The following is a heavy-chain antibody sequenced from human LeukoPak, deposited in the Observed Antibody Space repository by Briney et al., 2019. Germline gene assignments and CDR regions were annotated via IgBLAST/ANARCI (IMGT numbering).Heavy chain of an antibody. Sequence: SETLSLTCTVSVDSISGYYWCWIRQPPGKGLEWIGYMYYSGNTNCNPSLKSRLTTSLDTSKNQFSLKLSSVTAADTAVYYCARGKYYFDYWGQGTLVTVSS. CDR1: VDSISGYY. CDR2: MYYSGNT. CDR3: ARGKYYFDY. J-gene: IGHJ4*02. V-gene: IGHV4-59*01.